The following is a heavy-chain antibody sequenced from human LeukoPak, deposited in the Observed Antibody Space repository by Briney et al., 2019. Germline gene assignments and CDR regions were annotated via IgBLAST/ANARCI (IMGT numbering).Heavy chain of an antibody. D-gene: IGHD3-10*01. CDR2: ISWNSGSI. Sequence: GGSLRLSCAASGFTFDDYAMHWVRQAPGKGLEWVSGISWNSGSIGYADSVKGRFTISRDNAKNSLYLQMNSLRAEDTALYYCAKAFTMVRGINYYMDVWGKGTTVTISS. CDR1: GFTFDDYA. J-gene: IGHJ6*03. V-gene: IGHV3-9*01. CDR3: AKAFTMVRGINYYMDV.